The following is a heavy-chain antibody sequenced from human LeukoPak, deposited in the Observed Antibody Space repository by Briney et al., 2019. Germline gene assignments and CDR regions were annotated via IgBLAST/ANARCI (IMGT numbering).Heavy chain of an antibody. D-gene: IGHD3-22*01. CDR1: GGSISSYY. CDR3: ARGPPGYYDSSGYYYVTPLYNFDY. J-gene: IGHJ4*02. Sequence: PSETLSLTCTVSGGSISSYYWSWIRQPPGKGLEWIGYIYYSGSTNYNPSLKSRVTISVDTSKNQFSLKLSSVTAADTAVYYCARGPPGYYDSSGYYYVTPLYNFDYWGQGTLVTVSS. CDR2: IYYSGST. V-gene: IGHV4-59*12.